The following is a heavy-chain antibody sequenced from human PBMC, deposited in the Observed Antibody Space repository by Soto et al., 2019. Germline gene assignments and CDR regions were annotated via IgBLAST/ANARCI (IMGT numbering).Heavy chain of an antibody. J-gene: IGHJ3*01. CDR3: ATWTLREHAHDL. D-gene: IGHD1-1*01. Sequence: PVLSLRDWSGASGFTIGGKKYCAWVRQAPGKGLEWVSALYDVDGTFYADSVKGRFTTSGDSSRTIVYLQMNSLRPDDTAVYYCATWTLREHAHDLWGQGTAVTVS. CDR1: GFTIGGKKY. V-gene: IGHV3-53*01. CDR2: LYDVDGT.